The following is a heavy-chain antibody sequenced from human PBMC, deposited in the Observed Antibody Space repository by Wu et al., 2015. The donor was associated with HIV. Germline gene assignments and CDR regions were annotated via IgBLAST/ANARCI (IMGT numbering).Heavy chain of an antibody. CDR2: VSYNGNT. Sequence: QVQLQESGPGLVKPSETLSLTCTVSGGSINYYHWSWIRQPPGKGLEWVGFVSYNGNTNYNPSLKSRIIISVDTSKNQFSLKLSSVTAADTAVYYCARLTSPSRDWQITTFDPWGQGSLVTVSS. CDR3: ARLTSPSRDWQITTFDP. D-gene: IGHD5-24*01. CDR1: GGSINYYH. J-gene: IGHJ5*02. V-gene: IGHV4-59*08.